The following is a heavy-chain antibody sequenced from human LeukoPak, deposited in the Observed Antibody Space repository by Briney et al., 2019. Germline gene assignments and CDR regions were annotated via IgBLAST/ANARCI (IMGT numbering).Heavy chain of an antibody. CDR3: ARASGRGLYYCDY. Sequence: GVSLRLSCAASGFTFNTYAMHWVRQAPGKGLEFVSSISSSGGNTYYANYVKGRFTISRDDSKNTLYLQMGSLRPEDMAVYYCARASGRGLYYCDYWGQGTLVTVSS. D-gene: IGHD2-15*01. CDR2: ISSSGGNT. J-gene: IGHJ4*02. V-gene: IGHV3-64*01. CDR1: GFTFNTYA.